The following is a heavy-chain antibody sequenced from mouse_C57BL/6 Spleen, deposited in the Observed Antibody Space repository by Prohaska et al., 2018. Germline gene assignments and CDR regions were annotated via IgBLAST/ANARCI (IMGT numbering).Heavy chain of an antibody. CDR2: IRLKSDNYAT. V-gene: IGHV6-3*01. Sequence: EVKLEESGGGLVQPGGSMKLSCVASEFTFSNYWMNWVRQSPEKGLEWVAQIRLKSDNYATHSADVGKWRFNISRDDSKSSVYLQMNNLRAEDTGIYYCTGPAAWFAYWGQGTLVTVSA. CDR1: EFTFSNYW. CDR3: TGPAAWFAY. J-gene: IGHJ3*01.